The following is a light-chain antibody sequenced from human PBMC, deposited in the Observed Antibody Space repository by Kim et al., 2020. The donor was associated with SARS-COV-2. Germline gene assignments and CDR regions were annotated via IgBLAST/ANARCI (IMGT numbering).Light chain of an antibody. CDR1: QSISSH. Sequence: SVGDRVIITCRTSQSISSHLNWYQQKPRKGPKLLVFAASNLQSVVPSRFSGSGSGTEFTLTIRALQPEDSATYYCQQGYSSPHITFGRGTRLEIK. V-gene: IGKV1-39*01. CDR2: AAS. CDR3: QQGYSSPHIT. J-gene: IGKJ5*01.